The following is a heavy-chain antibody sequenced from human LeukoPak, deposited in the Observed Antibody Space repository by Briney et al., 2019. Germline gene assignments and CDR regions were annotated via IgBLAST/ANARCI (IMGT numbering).Heavy chain of an antibody. CDR3: ARILPDRLLFDH. J-gene: IGHJ4*02. CDR1: GGSISSGDYY. Sequence: PSETLSLTCTVSGGSISSGDYYWSWIRQPPGKGLEWIGYIYYSGSTYYNPSLKSRVTISVDTSKNQFSLKLSSVTAADTAVYYCARILPDRLLFDHWGQGTLVTVSS. V-gene: IGHV4-30-4*01. D-gene: IGHD2-21*02. CDR2: IYYSGST.